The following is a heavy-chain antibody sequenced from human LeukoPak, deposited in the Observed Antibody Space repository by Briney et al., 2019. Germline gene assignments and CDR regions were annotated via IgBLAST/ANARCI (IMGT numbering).Heavy chain of an antibody. D-gene: IGHD3/OR15-3a*01. CDR3: ARGLIWHFLLDSRRDSFDV. J-gene: IGHJ3*01. CDR2: ISHSGST. Sequence: SETLSLTCVVSGGSLTDYHWNWIRQSPGKGLEWIGEISHSGSTTYNPSLKSRLTMSVDASKNQFSLKLRSVTVADTAVYYCARGLIWHFLLDSRRDSFDVWGQGTAITVSS. CDR1: GGSLTDYH. V-gene: IGHV4-34*01.